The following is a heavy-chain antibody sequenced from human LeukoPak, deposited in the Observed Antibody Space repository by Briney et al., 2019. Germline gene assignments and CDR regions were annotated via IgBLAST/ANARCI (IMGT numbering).Heavy chain of an antibody. CDR3: ATITRFWSGYYYFDY. Sequence: ASVKVSCKVSGYTLTELSMHWVRQAPGKGLEWMGGFDPEDGETIYAQKFQGRVTMTEDTSTDTAYMELSSLRSEDTAVYYCATITRFWSGYYYFDYWGQGTLVTVSS. CDR1: GYTLTELS. J-gene: IGHJ4*02. CDR2: FDPEDGET. V-gene: IGHV1-24*01. D-gene: IGHD3-3*01.